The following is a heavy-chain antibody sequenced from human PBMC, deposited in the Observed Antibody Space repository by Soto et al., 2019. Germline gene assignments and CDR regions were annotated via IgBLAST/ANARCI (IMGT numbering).Heavy chain of an antibody. CDR1: GFTFTNSA. J-gene: IGHJ6*03. CDR3: AGRGGRDYFIDV. Sequence: SVKVSCKASGFTFTNSALQWVRQARGQRLEWIGWIVVGSGNTNYAQKFQERVTITRDMSTSTAYMELNSLRSDDTAVYYCAGRGGRDYFIDVWGKGTTVTVSS. D-gene: IGHD2-15*01. V-gene: IGHV1-58*01. CDR2: IVVGSGNT.